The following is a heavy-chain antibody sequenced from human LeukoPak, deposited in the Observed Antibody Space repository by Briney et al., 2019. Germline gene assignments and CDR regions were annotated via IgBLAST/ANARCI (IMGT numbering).Heavy chain of an antibody. CDR1: GFTFSTYA. V-gene: IGHV3-23*01. Sequence: PGGCLRLSCAASGFTFSTYAMSWVPQAPGKRQEWGSSISASSGSTYYVDTVKGRFTISRDNTKNTLSLQINMQILENTAVYYGAGVSRRFGELLPTYDYCGQGALVAVSS. J-gene: IGHJ4*02. CDR3: AGVSRRFGELLPTYDY. CDR2: ISASSGST. D-gene: IGHD3-10*01.